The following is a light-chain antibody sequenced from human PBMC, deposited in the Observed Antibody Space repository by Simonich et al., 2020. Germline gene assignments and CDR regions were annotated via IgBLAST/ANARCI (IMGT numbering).Light chain of an antibody. CDR3: QQYYSTPRT. CDR1: QSVSSN. CDR2: GAS. V-gene: IGKV3-15*01. J-gene: IGKJ1*01. Sequence: EIVMTQSPATLSVSPGERATLSCRAGQSVSSNLAWYQQKPGQAPRLLIYGASTRATGIPARVSGSGSGTEFTLTISSMQSEDFAVYYCQQYYSTPRTFGQGTKVEIK.